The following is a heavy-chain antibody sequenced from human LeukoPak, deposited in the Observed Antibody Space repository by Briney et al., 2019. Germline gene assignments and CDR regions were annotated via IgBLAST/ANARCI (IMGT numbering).Heavy chain of an antibody. D-gene: IGHD1-26*01. V-gene: IGHV3-48*03. CDR2: ISSSGSTI. Sequence: GGSLRLSCAASGFTFSSYEMNWVRQAPGKGLEWVSYISSSGSTIYYADSVKGRFTISRDNAKNSLYLQMNSLRAEDTAVYYCARVDRSLVGAGPLSAFDIWGQGTMVTVSS. CDR1: GFTFSSYE. CDR3: ARVDRSLVGAGPLSAFDI. J-gene: IGHJ3*02.